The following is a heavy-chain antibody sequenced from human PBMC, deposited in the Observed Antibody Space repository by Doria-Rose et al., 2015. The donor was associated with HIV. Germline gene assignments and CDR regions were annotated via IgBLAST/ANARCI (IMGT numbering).Heavy chain of an antibody. Sequence: QITLKESGPALVKPTETLTLTCTVSGVSLSSPGMGVSWIRQPPGKALEWLANIFSDDERYYKSSLKSRLTISRGTSKSQVVLTMTDMDPVDTATYYCARIKSSRWYHKYYFDFWGQGTLVIVSA. V-gene: IGHV2-26*01. D-gene: IGHD6-13*01. CDR1: GVSLSSPGMG. CDR3: ARIKSSRWYHKYYFDF. CDR2: IFSDDER. J-gene: IGHJ4*02.